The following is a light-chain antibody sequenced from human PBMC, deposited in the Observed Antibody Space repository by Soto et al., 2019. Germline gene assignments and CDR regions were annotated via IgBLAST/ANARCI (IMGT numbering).Light chain of an antibody. CDR1: QSISSN. V-gene: IGKV3-15*01. J-gene: IGKJ1*01. CDR2: GAF. CDR3: QQYHNWPPP. Sequence: EIVMTQSPAXXXXXXXXXXXXXXRASQSISSNLAWYQQKPGQAPRLLIYGAFTRATGIPARFSGSGSGTEFTLTISSLQSEDFAVYYCQQYHNWPPPFGQGTKVDIK.